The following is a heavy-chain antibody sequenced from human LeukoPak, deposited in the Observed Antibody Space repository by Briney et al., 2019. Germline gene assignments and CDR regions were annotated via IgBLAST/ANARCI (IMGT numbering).Heavy chain of an antibody. CDR1: GFTFDDYG. V-gene: IGHV3-20*04. J-gene: IGHJ6*03. Sequence: PGGSLRLSCAASGFTFDDYGISWVRQAPGKGLEWVSGINWNGGSTGYADSVKGRFTISRDNAKNSLYLQMNSLRAEDTALYYCERGYSYGYIVYYYYYMDVWGKGTTVTVSS. CDR3: ERGYSYGYIVYYYYYMDV. D-gene: IGHD5-18*01. CDR2: INWNGGST.